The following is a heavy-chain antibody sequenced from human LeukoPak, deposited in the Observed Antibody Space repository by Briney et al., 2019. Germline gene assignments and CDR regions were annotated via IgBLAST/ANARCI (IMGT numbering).Heavy chain of an antibody. D-gene: IGHD5-18*01. J-gene: IGHJ4*02. V-gene: IGHV3-30*18. CDR2: ISDDGSNK. Sequence: GGSLRLSCAASGFTFSTYWMSWVRQAPGKGLEWVAVISDDGSNKYYADSAKGRFTISRDNAKSTLYLHMNSMRPEDTAAYYCANARGNNYGYPDNWGQGTLVTVSS. CDR1: GFTFSTYW. CDR3: ANARGNNYGYPDN.